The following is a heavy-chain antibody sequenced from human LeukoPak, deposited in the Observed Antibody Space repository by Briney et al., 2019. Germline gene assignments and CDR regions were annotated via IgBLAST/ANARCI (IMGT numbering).Heavy chain of an antibody. V-gene: IGHV4-59*01. CDR3: ARQRGSYAFDS. CDR2: ISSIGST. J-gene: IGHJ4*02. Sequence: PSETLSLTCTVSGGSINNYYWTWIRQPPGKGLEWIGYISSIGSTTYNPSLKSRVTITVDTSKNQFSLKVNSVTTADTAVYYCARQRGSYAFDSWGQGTLVTVSS. D-gene: IGHD1-26*01. CDR1: GGSINNYY.